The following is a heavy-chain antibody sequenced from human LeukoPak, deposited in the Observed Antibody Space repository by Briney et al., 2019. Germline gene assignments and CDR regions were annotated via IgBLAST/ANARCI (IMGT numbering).Heavy chain of an antibody. CDR1: GDSASSNSAA. J-gene: IGHJ4*02. V-gene: IGHV6-1*01. Sequence: SQTLSLTCAISGDSASSNSAAWNWIRQSPSRGLEWLGRTYYRSKWYNDYAVSVKSRITINPDTSKNQFSLQLNSVTPEDTAVYYCARTWGSARAPLFDYWGQGTLVTVSS. D-gene: IGHD3-16*01. CDR2: TYYRSKWYN. CDR3: ARTWGSARAPLFDY.